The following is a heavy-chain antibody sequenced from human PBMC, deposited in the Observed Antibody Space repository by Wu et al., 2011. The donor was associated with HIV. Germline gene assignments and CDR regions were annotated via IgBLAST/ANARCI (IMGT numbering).Heavy chain of an antibody. V-gene: IGHV1-18*01. D-gene: IGHD5-18*01. J-gene: IGHJ2*01. CDR2: ISAYNGNT. Sequence: QVQLVQSGAEVKKPGASVTVSCKASGYTFTSYGITWVRQAPGQGLEWMGWISAYNGNTNYAQKVQGRVTMTTDTSTSTAYMELRSLRSGDTAVYYCARGRRPVDTLIRDWYFDLWAVAPWSLSP. CDR1: GYTFTSYG. CDR3: ARGRRPVDTLIRDWYFDL.